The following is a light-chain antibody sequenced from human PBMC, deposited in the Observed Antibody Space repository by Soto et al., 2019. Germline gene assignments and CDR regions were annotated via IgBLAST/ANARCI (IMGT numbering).Light chain of an antibody. CDR2: DAS. V-gene: IGKV1-5*01. J-gene: IGKJ1*01. CDR3: QQYNSYPWT. Sequence: DIKMSQSPSTLSASVGDRVTITCRASQSISSWLAWYQQKPGKAPKLLIYDASSLESGVPSRFSGSGSGTEFTLTISSLQPDDFATYYCQQYNSYPWTFGQGTNVDIK. CDR1: QSISSW.